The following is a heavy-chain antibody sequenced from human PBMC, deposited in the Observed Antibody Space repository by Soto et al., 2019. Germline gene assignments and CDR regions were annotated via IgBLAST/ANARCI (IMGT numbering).Heavy chain of an antibody. CDR2: ISAYNGNT. D-gene: IGHD2-15*01. V-gene: IGHV1-18*01. CDR3: AREYCSGGSCYSYFDY. J-gene: IGHJ4*02. Sequence: GASVKVSCKASGYTFTSYGISWVRQAPGQGLEWMGWISAYNGNTNYAQKLQGRVTMTTDTSTSTAYMELRSLRSDDTAVYYCAREYCSGGSCYSYFDYWGQGTLVTVS. CDR1: GYTFTSYG.